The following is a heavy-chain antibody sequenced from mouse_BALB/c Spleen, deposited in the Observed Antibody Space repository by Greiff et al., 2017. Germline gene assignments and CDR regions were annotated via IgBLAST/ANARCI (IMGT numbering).Heavy chain of an antibody. CDR1: GFTFSDYY. CDR2: ISDGGSYT. Sequence: DVHLVESGGGLVKPGGSLKLSCAASGFTFSDYYMYWVRQTPEKRLEWVATISDGGSYTYYPDSVKGRFTISRDNAKNNLYLQMSSLKSEDTAMYYCARVGGDYAMDYWGQGTSDTVSS. V-gene: IGHV5-4*02. J-gene: IGHJ4*01. CDR3: ARVGGDYAMDY.